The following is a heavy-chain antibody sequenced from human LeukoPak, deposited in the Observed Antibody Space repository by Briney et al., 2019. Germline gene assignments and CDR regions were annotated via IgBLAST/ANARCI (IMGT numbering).Heavy chain of an antibody. V-gene: IGHV4-59*08. D-gene: IGHD2-2*01. CDR1: GGSISSYY. CDR3: ARLRYAFDY. J-gene: IGHJ4*02. Sequence: PSETLSLTCTVSGGSISSYYWSWIRQPPGKGLEWIGYIYYSGSTNYNPSLKSRVTISVDTSKNQFSLKLSSVTAADTAVYYCARLRYAFDYWGQGTLVTVSS. CDR2: IYYSGST.